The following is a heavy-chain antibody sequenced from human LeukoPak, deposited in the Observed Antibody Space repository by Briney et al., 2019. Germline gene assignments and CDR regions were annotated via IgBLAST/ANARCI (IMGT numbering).Heavy chain of an antibody. CDR1: GGTFSSYA. J-gene: IGHJ6*03. CDR2: IIPIFGTA. CDR3: ARVVVPAANYYYYMDV. D-gene: IGHD2-2*01. Sequence: SVKVSCKASGGTFSSYAISWVRQAPGQGLEWMGGIIPIFGTANYAQKFQGRVTITADESTSTAYMELSSLRSEDTAVYYCARVVVPAANYYYYMDVWGKGTTVTVSS. V-gene: IGHV1-69*13.